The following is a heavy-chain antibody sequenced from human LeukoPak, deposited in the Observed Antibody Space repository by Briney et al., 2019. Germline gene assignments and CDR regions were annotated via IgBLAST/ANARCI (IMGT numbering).Heavy chain of an antibody. D-gene: IGHD5-24*01. CDR1: GGSISSYY. CDR3: ARGARAGYNLEPFDY. CDR2: IYYSGST. J-gene: IGHJ4*02. V-gene: IGHV4-59*08. Sequence: SSETLSLTCTVSGGSISSYYWSWIRQPPGKGLEWIGYIYYSGSTNYNPSLKSRVTISVDTSKNQFSLKLSSVTAADTAVYYCARGARAGYNLEPFDYWGQGTLVTVSS.